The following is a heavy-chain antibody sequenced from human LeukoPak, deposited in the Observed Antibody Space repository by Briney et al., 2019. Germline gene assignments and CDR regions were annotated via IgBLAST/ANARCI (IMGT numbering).Heavy chain of an antibody. CDR1: GYSFTTYW. Sequence: GESLKISCQGSGYSFTTYWINWVRQMPGKGLEWMGRLDPSDSYTNYSPSFQGHVTISADKSISTAYLQWSSLKASDTAMYYCARHRGGYSSYYYYGMDVWGQGTTVTVSS. V-gene: IGHV5-10-1*01. CDR3: ARHRGGYSSYYYYGMDV. J-gene: IGHJ6*02. CDR2: LDPSDSYT. D-gene: IGHD5-18*01.